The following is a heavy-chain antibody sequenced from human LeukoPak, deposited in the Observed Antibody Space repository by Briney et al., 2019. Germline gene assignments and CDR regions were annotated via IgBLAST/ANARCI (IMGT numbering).Heavy chain of an antibody. V-gene: IGHV4-4*09. CDR3: ANSLGYSSRWYYYYGMDV. CDR2: IYTSGST. D-gene: IGHD6-13*01. Sequence: PSETLPLTCTVPGGSISSYYWSWIRQPPGKGLEWIGRIYTSGSTNYNPSLKSRVTISVETSTNQFALMLTSVTAAASAASYGANSLGYSSRWYYYYGMDVWGQGTPVTVSS. CDR1: GGSISSYY. J-gene: IGHJ6*02.